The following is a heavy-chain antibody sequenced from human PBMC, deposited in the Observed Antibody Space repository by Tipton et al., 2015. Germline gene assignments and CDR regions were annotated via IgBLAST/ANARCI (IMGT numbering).Heavy chain of an antibody. CDR2: TYYRSKWYN. D-gene: IGHD1-1*01. CDR3: ARNWNDDDAFDI. J-gene: IGHJ3*02. Sequence: LVKPTQNLSLTCAISGDSVSSNSAAWNWIRQSPSRGLEWLGRTYYRSKWYNDYAVSVKGRITINPDTSKNQFSLQLNSVTPEDTAVYYCARNWNDDDAFDIWGQGTMVTVSS. CDR1: GDSVSSNSAA. V-gene: IGHV6-1*01.